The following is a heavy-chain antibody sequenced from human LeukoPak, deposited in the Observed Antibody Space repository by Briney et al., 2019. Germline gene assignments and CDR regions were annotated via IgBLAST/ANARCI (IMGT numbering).Heavy chain of an antibody. CDR1: GGSISSYY. V-gene: IGHV4-59*01. D-gene: IGHD6-19*01. CDR2: IYYSGST. CDR3: ARENLAVAGSFDY. J-gene: IGHJ4*02. Sequence: NPSETLSLTCTVSGGSISSYYWSWIRQPPGKGLEWIGYIYYSGSTNYNPSLKSRVTISVDTSKNQFSLKLSSVTAADTAVYYCARENLAVAGSFDYWGQGTLVTVSS.